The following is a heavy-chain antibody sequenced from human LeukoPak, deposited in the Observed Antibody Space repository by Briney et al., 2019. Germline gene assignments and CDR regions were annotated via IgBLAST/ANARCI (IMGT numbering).Heavy chain of an antibody. CDR1: VGTFSSYA. Sequence: SVKVSCKASVGTFSSYAISWVRQAPGQGLEWMGGIIHMFGTANSAQKFQGRVTITADESTNSAYMELSSLRSEDTAVYYCATELGYFDYWGQGTLVTVSS. D-gene: IGHD3-3*02. J-gene: IGHJ4*02. CDR3: ATELGYFDY. CDR2: IIHMFGTA. V-gene: IGHV1-69*13.